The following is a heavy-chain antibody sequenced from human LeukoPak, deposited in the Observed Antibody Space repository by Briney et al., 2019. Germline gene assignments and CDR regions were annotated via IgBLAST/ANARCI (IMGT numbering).Heavy chain of an antibody. Sequence: GGSLRLSCAASGFTFSRYTMNWVRQAPGKGLEWISYISETSSFMYYADSVKGRFTISRDNSKNTLYLQMNSLRAEDTAVYYCARAVSSSGYYIDYWGQGTLVTVSS. CDR2: ISETSSFM. D-gene: IGHD3-22*01. CDR3: ARAVSSSGYYIDY. J-gene: IGHJ4*02. V-gene: IGHV3-48*01. CDR1: GFTFSRYT.